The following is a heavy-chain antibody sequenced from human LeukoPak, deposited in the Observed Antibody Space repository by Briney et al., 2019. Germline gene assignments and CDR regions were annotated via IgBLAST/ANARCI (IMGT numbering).Heavy chain of an antibody. CDR1: GYTFTGHY. J-gene: IGHJ4*02. Sequence: ASVKVSCKASGYTFTGHYMHWVRHAPGQGLEWMGWINPDNGGTNYAQKFQGRVTITRDASISTAYLELSRLRFDDTAVYYCARARSGTGNDYWGQGTLVTVSS. D-gene: IGHD6-13*01. V-gene: IGHV1-2*02. CDR3: ARARSGTGNDY. CDR2: INPDNGGT.